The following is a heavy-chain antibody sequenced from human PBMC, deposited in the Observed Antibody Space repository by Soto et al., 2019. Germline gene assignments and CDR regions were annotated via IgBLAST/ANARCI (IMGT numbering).Heavy chain of an antibody. D-gene: IGHD6-13*01. J-gene: IGHJ4*02. CDR3: AKDKSNSWTFDY. Sequence: QVQLVESGGGVVQPGRSLKLSCAASGFTFSSHGMHWVRQAAGKGLEWVAAISYDGSSKSYADSVKGRVTISRDDSKNMVHLQMNSLRAEDTAVYYCAKDKSNSWTFDYWGLGTLVTVSS. V-gene: IGHV3-30*18. CDR2: ISYDGSSK. CDR1: GFTFSSHG.